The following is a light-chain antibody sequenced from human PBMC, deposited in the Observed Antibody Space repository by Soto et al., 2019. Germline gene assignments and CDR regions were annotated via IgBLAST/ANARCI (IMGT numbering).Light chain of an antibody. CDR3: QQYNSYPLT. CDR1: LSISGW. Sequence: DIQMTQSPSALSASVGDRVTIACRASLSISGWLAWYQQKPGKAPKLLIYKASSLESGVPSRFSGSGSGTEFTLTISSLQPDDFATYYCQQYNSYPLTFGGGTKVEIK. J-gene: IGKJ4*01. V-gene: IGKV1-5*03. CDR2: KAS.